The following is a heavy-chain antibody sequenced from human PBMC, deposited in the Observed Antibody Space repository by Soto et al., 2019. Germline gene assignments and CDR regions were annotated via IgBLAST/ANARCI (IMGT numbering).Heavy chain of an antibody. CDR2: IYPRDSDT. Sequence: PGESLKISCKGSGYSFTSNWIGWLRQIPCKGLVWMGIIYPRDSDTKYSPSFQGQVTISVDKSISTTYMQWSSLKASDTAMYYRATVRAVAVPRLFYFDYCGPGTLVTVSS. CDR3: ATVRAVAVPRLFYFDY. D-gene: IGHD6-19*01. J-gene: IGHJ4*02. CDR1: GYSFTSNW. V-gene: IGHV5-51*01.